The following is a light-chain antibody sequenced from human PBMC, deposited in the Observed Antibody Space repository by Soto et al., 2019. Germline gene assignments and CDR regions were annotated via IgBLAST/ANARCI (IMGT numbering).Light chain of an antibody. CDR3: QQYNIWRT. Sequence: EIVLTQSPGTLSLSPGETATLSCRASQSVSGKLAWYQQKPGQAPRLLIYAASTRATGIPARFSGSGSGTEFTLTISGLQSEDFAIYYCQQYNIWRTFGQGTKVDIK. J-gene: IGKJ1*01. CDR2: AAS. CDR1: QSVSGK. V-gene: IGKV3D-15*01.